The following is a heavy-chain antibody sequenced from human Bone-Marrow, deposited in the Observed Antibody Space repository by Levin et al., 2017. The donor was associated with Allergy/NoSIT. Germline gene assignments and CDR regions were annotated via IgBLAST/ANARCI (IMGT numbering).Heavy chain of an antibody. CDR2: VNPNSGDT. Sequence: PEASVKVSCKASGATVTAYYIHWVRQAPGQGLEWMGWVNPNSGDTNYAQKFQGRVTMTRDTSISTVYMELSRLRSDDTAVYYCAALLHGTFDYWGQGTLVTVSS. CDR1: GATVTAYY. V-gene: IGHV1-2*02. J-gene: IGHJ4*02. D-gene: IGHD1-1*01. CDR3: AALLHGTFDY.